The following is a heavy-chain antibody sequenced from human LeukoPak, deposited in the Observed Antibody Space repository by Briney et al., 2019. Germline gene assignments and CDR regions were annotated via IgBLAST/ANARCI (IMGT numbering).Heavy chain of an antibody. V-gene: IGHV6-1*01. CDR3: ARDSDSSSWYFGYYYYGMDV. CDR2: TYYRSKWYN. CDR1: GDSVSSNSAA. D-gene: IGHD6-13*01. J-gene: IGHJ6*02. Sequence: SQTLSLTCAISGDSVSSNSAAWNWIRQSPSRGLEWLGRTYYRSKWYNDYAVSVKSRITINPDTSKNQFSLQLNSVTPEDTAVYYCARDSDSSSWYFGYYYYGMDVWGQGTTVTVSS.